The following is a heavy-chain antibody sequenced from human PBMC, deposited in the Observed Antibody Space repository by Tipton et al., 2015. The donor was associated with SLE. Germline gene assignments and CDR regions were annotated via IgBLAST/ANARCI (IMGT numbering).Heavy chain of an antibody. J-gene: IGHJ2*01. CDR1: GYSFTSYW. V-gene: IGHV5-10-1*01. D-gene: IGHD3-22*01. Sequence: VQLVQSGTEVKKPGESLRISCKGSGYSFTSYWISWVRQMPGKGLEWMGRIDPSDSYTNYSPSFQGHVTISADKSISTAYLQWSSLKASDTAMYYCARQSIPLRVDSSGHWYFDLWGRGTLVTVSS. CDR3: ARQSIPLRVDSSGHWYFDL. CDR2: IDPSDSYT.